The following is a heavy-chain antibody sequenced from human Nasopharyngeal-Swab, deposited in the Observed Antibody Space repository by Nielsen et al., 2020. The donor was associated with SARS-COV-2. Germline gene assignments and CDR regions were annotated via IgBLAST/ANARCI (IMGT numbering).Heavy chain of an antibody. V-gene: IGHV7-4-1*02. Sequence: WARQAPGQGLEWMGWINTNTGNPTYAQGFTGRFVFTLDTSVSTAYLQISSLKAEDTAVYYCARKVAAADLYNWFDPWGQGTLVTVSS. CDR3: ARKVAAADLYNWFDP. CDR2: INTNTGNP. J-gene: IGHJ5*02. D-gene: IGHD6-13*01.